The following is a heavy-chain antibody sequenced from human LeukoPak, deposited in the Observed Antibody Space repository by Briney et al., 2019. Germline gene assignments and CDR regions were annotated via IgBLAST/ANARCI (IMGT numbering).Heavy chain of an antibody. V-gene: IGHV1-18*01. Sequence: ASVKVSCKASGYTFTSYGISWVRQAPGQGLERMGWISAYNGNTNYAQKLQGRVTMTTDTSTSTAYMELRSLRSDDTAVYYCARGEGTYDLWWFDPWGQGTLVTVSS. J-gene: IGHJ5*02. CDR3: ARGEGTYDLWWFDP. CDR1: GYTFTSYG. D-gene: IGHD3-3*01. CDR2: ISAYNGNT.